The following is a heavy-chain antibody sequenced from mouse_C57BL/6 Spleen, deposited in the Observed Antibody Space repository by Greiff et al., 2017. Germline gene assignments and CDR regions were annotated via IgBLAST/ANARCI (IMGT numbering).Heavy chain of an antibody. J-gene: IGHJ4*01. CDR1: GYTFTSYG. CDR2: IYPRSGNT. CDR3: ARWALGRYARDY. Sequence: QVQLQQSGAELARPGASVKLSCKASGYTFTSYGISWVKQRTGQGLEWIGEIYPRSGNTYYNEKFKGKATLTADKSSSTAYMELRSLTSEDSAVYFCARWALGRYARDYWGQGTSVTVSS. V-gene: IGHV1-81*01. D-gene: IGHD4-1*01.